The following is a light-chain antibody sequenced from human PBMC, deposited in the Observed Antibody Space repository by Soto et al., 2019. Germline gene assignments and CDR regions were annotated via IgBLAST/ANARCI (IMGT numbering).Light chain of an antibody. J-gene: IGKJ2*01. CDR1: QSINIY. V-gene: IGKV1-39*01. CDR2: GAS. CDR3: QQSSRSPYT. Sequence: IQMTQSPSSLSASVGDSVTVTCRASQSINIYLNWYQQKPGKAPTLLIYGASSLQSGVPSRFTGGGSRTDFTLTISSLQHEDFATYYCQQSSRSPYTFGQGTKLEIK.